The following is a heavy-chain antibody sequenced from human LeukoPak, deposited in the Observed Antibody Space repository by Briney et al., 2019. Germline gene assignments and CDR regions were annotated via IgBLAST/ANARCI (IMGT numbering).Heavy chain of an antibody. CDR2: IYYSGRT. J-gene: IGHJ3*02. D-gene: IGHD4-23*01. V-gene: IGHV4-30-2*01. CDR3: ARGYGDNSGAFDI. Sequence: SETLSLTCSVSGGSIMVAAYSWSWIRQPPGKGLEWIGYIYYSGRTYYNPSLKSRVTISLDRSKNQFSLKVSSVTAADTAVYFCARGYGDNSGAFDIWGQGTLVTVSS. CDR1: GGSIMVAAYS.